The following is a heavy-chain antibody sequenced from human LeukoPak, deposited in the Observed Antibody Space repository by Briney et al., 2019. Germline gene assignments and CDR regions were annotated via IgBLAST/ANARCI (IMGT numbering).Heavy chain of an antibody. Sequence: SETLSLTCTVSGGSISSYYWSWIRQPAGKGLEWIGRIYTSGSTNYNHSLKSRVTMSVDTSKNQFSLKLSSVTAADTAVYYCATIGYCSSTSCGDAFDIWGQGTMVTVSS. CDR3: ATIGYCSSTSCGDAFDI. V-gene: IGHV4-4*07. D-gene: IGHD2-2*01. CDR2: IYTSGST. J-gene: IGHJ3*02. CDR1: GGSISSYY.